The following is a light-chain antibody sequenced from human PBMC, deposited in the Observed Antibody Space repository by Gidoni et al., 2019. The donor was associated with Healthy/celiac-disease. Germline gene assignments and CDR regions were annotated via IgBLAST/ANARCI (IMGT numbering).Light chain of an antibody. V-gene: IGKV2-28*01. CDR2: LGS. J-gene: IGKJ4*01. CDR1: QSFMHSNGYNY. CDR3: MQALQTPLT. Sequence: DIVVTQSRLSLPVTPGEPASIPCSYSQSFMHSNGYNYLDWYLQKPGQSPKLLIYLGSNRASGVPDRFSGSGSGTDFTLKISRVEAEDVGVYYCMQALQTPLTFGGGTKVEIK.